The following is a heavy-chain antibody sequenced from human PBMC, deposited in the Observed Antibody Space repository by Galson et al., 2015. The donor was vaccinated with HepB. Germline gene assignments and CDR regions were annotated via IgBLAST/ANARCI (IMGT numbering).Heavy chain of an antibody. Sequence: TLSLTCTVSGGSISSGSYYWSWIRQPAGKGLEWIGRIYTSGSTNYNPSLKSRVTISVDKSKNQFSLKLSSVTAADTAVYYCARGSDLDYWGQGTLVTVSS. J-gene: IGHJ4*02. CDR3: ARGSDLDY. CDR1: GGSISSGSYY. CDR2: IYTSGST. V-gene: IGHV4-61*02.